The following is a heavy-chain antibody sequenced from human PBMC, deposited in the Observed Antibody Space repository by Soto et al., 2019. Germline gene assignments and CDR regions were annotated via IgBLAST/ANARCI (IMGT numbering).Heavy chain of an antibody. D-gene: IGHD3-10*01. Sequence: EVQLVESGGGLVQPGGSLRLSCAASGFTVSSNYMSWVRQAPGKGLQWVSVIYSGGSTYHADSVKARFTTSRDNSKNTVFLQMNSLRAEDTAVYYCAGVGGYYPDDYYGMDVWGQGTTVTVCS. J-gene: IGHJ6*02. V-gene: IGHV3-66*01. CDR1: GFTVSSNY. CDR3: AGVGGYYPDDYYGMDV. CDR2: IYSGGST.